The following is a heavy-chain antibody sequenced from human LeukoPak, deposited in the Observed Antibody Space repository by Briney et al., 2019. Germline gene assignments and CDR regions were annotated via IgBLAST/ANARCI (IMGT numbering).Heavy chain of an antibody. Sequence: SETLSLTCTVSGGSISSYYWSWFRQPPGKGLEWIGYIYYSGSTNYNPSLKSRVTISVDTSKNQFSLRLSSVTAADTAVYYCARVRCSGGSCPYYYYYYYMDVWGKGTTVTVSS. CDR1: GGSISSYY. D-gene: IGHD2-15*01. J-gene: IGHJ6*03. CDR2: IYYSGST. CDR3: ARVRCSGGSCPYYYYYYYMDV. V-gene: IGHV4-59*01.